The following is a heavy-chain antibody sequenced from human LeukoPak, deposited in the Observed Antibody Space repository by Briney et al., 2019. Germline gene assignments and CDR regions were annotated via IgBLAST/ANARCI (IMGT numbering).Heavy chain of an antibody. J-gene: IGHJ6*02. CDR1: GFTFSSYA. V-gene: IGHV3-23*01. CDR3: ARVEYYYYGMDV. CDR2: ISGSGGST. Sequence: GGSLRLSCAASGFTFSSYAMSWVRQAPGKGLEWVSAISGSGGSTYYADSVKGRFTISRHNSKNTLYLQTNSLRAEDTAVYYCARVEYYYYGMDVWGQGTTVTVSS.